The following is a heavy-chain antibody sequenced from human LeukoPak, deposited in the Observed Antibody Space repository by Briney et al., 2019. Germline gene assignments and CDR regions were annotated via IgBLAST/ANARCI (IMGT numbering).Heavy chain of an antibody. J-gene: IGHJ4*02. D-gene: IGHD2-2*01. Sequence: GGSLRLSCAAPGFTFSSYAMSWVRQAPGKGLEWVSLISDSGGSTYYADSVKGRFTISRDNSKNTLSLQMNSLRADDTAVYYCAKGKGSSISCSDYWGQGTLVTVSS. CDR3: AKGKGSSISCSDY. CDR1: GFTFSSYA. CDR2: ISDSGGST. V-gene: IGHV3-23*01.